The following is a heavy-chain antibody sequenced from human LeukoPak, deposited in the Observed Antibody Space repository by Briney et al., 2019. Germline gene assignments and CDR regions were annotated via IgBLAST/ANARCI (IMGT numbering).Heavy chain of an antibody. V-gene: IGHV4-39*01. CDR2: IYYSGST. CDR1: GGSISSSSYY. Sequence: PSETLSLTCTVSGGSISSSSYYWGWIRQPPGKGLEWIGSIYYSGSTYYNPSLKSRVTISVDTSKNQFSLKLSSVTAADTAVYYCARGLDYYDSSGYFDYWGQGTLVTVSS. D-gene: IGHD3-22*01. J-gene: IGHJ4*02. CDR3: ARGLDYYDSSGYFDY.